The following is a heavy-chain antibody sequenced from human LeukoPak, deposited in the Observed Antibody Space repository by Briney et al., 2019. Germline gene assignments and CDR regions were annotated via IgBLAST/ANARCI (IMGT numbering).Heavy chain of an antibody. J-gene: IGHJ6*04. CDR2: IWYDGSNK. D-gene: IGHD6-13*01. CDR3: ARDQQLAHYGMDV. V-gene: IGHV3-33*01. CDR1: GFNFSSYG. Sequence: PGGSLRLSCAASGFNFSSYGMHWVRQAPGKGLEWVAVIWYDGSNKYYADSVKGRFTISRDNSKNTLYLQMNSLRAEDTAVYYCARDQQLAHYGMDVWGKGTTVTVSS.